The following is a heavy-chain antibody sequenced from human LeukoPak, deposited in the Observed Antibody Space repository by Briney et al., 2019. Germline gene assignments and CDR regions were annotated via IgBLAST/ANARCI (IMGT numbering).Heavy chain of an antibody. Sequence: GGSLRLSCAASGFTFSSSWMSWVRQAPGKGLEWVANIKQDGSEKYYVDSVKGRFTISRDNAKNSLYPQVNSLRAEDTAVYYCARVRFLDYWGQGTLVTVSS. V-gene: IGHV3-7*01. CDR2: IKQDGSEK. CDR1: GFTFSSSW. CDR3: ARVRFLDY. D-gene: IGHD3-3*01. J-gene: IGHJ4*02.